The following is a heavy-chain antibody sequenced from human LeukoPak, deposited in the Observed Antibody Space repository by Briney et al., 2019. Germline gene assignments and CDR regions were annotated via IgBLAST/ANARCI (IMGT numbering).Heavy chain of an antibody. CDR3: AKESSLWFGDGYFDY. V-gene: IGHV3-23*01. CDR2: ISGGGDGT. Sequence: GGSLRLSCAASGLSISNYGMSWVRQAPGKGLEWVSAISGGGDGTYYADSVKGRFTISRDNSKNTLYLQMNSLRAEDTAVYYCAKESSLWFGDGYFDYWGQGTLVTVSS. D-gene: IGHD3-10*01. J-gene: IGHJ4*02. CDR1: GLSISNYG.